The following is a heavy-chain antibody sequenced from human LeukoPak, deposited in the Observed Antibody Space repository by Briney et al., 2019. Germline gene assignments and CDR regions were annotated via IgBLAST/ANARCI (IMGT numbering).Heavy chain of an antibody. Sequence: KPSQTLSLTCTVSGGSISSGSYYWSWIRQPPGKGLEWIGYIYYSGSTNYNPSLKSRVTISVDTSKNQFSLKLSSVTAADTAVYYCARAGDGYKRKKAFDIWGQGTMVTVSS. CDR1: GGSISSGSYY. D-gene: IGHD5-24*01. V-gene: IGHV4-61*01. J-gene: IGHJ3*02. CDR3: ARAGDGYKRKKAFDI. CDR2: IYYSGST.